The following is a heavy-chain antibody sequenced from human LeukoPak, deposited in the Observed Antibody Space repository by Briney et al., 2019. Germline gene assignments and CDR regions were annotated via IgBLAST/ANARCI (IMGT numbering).Heavy chain of an antibody. V-gene: IGHV3-53*01. CDR1: GFTVSSNY. J-gene: IGHJ4*02. CDR2: IYSGGST. D-gene: IGHD6-13*01. Sequence: PGGSLRLSCAASGFTVSSNYMSWVREAPGKGLEWVSVIYSGGSTYYADSVKGRFTISRDNSKNTLSLQVNSLRIDDTAIYYCAIYQQQPRLGSDYWGQGTLVTVSS. CDR3: AIYQQQPRLGSDY.